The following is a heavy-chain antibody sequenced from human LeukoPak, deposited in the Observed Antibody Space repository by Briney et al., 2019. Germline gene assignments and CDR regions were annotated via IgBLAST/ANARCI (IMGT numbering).Heavy chain of an antibody. CDR1: GFTLSDYY. CDR2: MSSSGSTR. Sequence: GGSLRLSCAASGFTLSDYYMNWIRQAPGKGLEWISFMSSSGSTRYYADSVKGRFTISRDTTKNSLYLQMNSLRAEDTAVYYCARERTPKYYYGSGSYDRYYDHWGQGTLVTVSS. CDR3: ARERTPKYYYGSGSYDRYYDH. D-gene: IGHD3-10*01. V-gene: IGHV3-11*04. J-gene: IGHJ4*02.